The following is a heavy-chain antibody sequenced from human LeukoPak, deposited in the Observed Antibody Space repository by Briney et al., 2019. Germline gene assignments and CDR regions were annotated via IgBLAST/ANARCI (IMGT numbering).Heavy chain of an antibody. CDR3: ASMGYCSGGSCYPCYYYGMDV. V-gene: IGHV1-8*01. D-gene: IGHD2-15*01. J-gene: IGHJ6*02. Sequence: ASVKVSCKASGYTFTSYDINWVRQATGQGLEWMGWMNPNSGNTGYAQKFQGRVTMTRNTSISTAYMELSSLRSEDTAVYYCASMGYCSGGSCYPCYYYGMDVWGQGTTVTVSS. CDR2: MNPNSGNT. CDR1: GYTFTSYD.